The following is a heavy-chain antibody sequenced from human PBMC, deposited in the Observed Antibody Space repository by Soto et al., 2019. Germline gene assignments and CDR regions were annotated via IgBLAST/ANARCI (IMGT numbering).Heavy chain of an antibody. D-gene: IGHD5-18*01. V-gene: IGHV1-69*01. J-gene: IGHJ4*02. CDR3: ARWLGMVDTSGFTGPFDY. Sequence: QVQLVQSGAEVKKPGSSVKVSCKASGGSFSNYAINWVRQAPGQGLEWMGGVIPIFGTPNYAQTFQGRITITADESTNTVDMELSSLTSADTALYYCARWLGMVDTSGFTGPFDYWGQGTLVTVSS. CDR2: VIPIFGTP. CDR1: GGSFSNYA.